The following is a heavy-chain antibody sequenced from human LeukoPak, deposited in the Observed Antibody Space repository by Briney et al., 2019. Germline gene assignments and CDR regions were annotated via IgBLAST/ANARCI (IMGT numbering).Heavy chain of an antibody. CDR2: INPKSGAT. Sequence: ASVKVSCKASGYTFNNYYMHWVRQAPGQGLEWMGWINPKSGATNYAQKFQGRVTMTRDTSISTAYMELRRLRSDDTAVYYCARRGCSTSCYPDYWGQGTLVTVSS. CDR3: ARRGCSTSCYPDY. D-gene: IGHD2-2*01. V-gene: IGHV1-2*02. J-gene: IGHJ4*02. CDR1: GYTFNNYY.